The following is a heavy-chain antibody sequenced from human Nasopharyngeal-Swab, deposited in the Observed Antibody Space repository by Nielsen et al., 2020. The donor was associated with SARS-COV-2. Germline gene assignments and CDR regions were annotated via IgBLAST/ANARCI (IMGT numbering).Heavy chain of an antibody. Sequence: GGSLRLSCAASGFTFDDYAMHWVRQAPGKGLEWVSGISWNSGSTGYADSVKGRFTISRDNAKNSLYLQMNSLRAKDTALYYCAKDGGGLTGDLYYFDYWGQGTLVTVSS. D-gene: IGHD7-27*01. CDR3: AKDGGGLTGDLYYFDY. V-gene: IGHV3-9*01. CDR1: GFTFDDYA. CDR2: ISWNSGST. J-gene: IGHJ4*02.